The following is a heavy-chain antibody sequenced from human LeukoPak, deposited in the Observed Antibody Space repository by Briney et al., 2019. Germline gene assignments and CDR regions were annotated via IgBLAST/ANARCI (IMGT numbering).Heavy chain of an antibody. CDR3: AKVMDSLGYCTGGVCYRAIDF. V-gene: IGHV3-23*01. J-gene: IGHJ4*02. D-gene: IGHD2-8*02. CDR2: ISGSGGNT. Sequence: GGSLRLSCAASGFTFSSYAMSWVRQAPGKGLEWVSAISGSGGNTYYADSVKGRFTIARGNSKNTLYLQMNSLRAEDTAVYYCAKVMDSLGYCTGGVCYRAIDFWGQGTLVTVSS. CDR1: GFTFSSYA.